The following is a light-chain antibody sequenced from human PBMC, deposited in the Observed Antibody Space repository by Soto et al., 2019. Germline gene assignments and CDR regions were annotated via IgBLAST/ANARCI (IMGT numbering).Light chain of an antibody. CDR2: TTS. CDR1: QTITSSC. Sequence: EIVLAQAPDTLSLSPGERVTLSCTASQTITSSCLAWYQRKPGQAPRLLIHTTSTRATDIPDRFSGSGSGTDFTLTISRLQPEDFAVYYCQQCGGSPLFSFGPGTSVDI. J-gene: IGKJ3*01. CDR3: QQCGGSPLFS. V-gene: IGKV3-20*01.